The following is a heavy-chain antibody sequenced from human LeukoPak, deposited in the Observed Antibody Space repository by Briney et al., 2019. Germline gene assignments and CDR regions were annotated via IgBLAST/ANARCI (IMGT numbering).Heavy chain of an antibody. J-gene: IGHJ6*03. CDR3: AGVPAAISLYYYYMDV. D-gene: IGHD2-2*02. Sequence: SETLSLTCTVSGGSMTRNYWSWIRQPPGKGLEWIGYIYYSGSTNYNPSLKSRVTISVDTSKNQFSLKLSSVTAADTAVYYCAGVPAAISLYYYYMDVWGKGTTVTVSS. CDR2: IYYSGST. V-gene: IGHV4-59*01. CDR1: GGSMTRNY.